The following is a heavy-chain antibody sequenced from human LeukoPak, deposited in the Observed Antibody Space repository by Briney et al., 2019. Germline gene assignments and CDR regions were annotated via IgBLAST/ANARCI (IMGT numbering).Heavy chain of an antibody. V-gene: IGHV1-46*01. J-gene: IGHJ3*02. CDR1: GYTVISYY. CDR2: INPSAGNT. CDR3: ARVSTIAARHAFDI. D-gene: IGHD6-13*01. Sequence: GASVKVSCKASGYTVISYYMYWVRQAPGHGLEWMGFINPSAGNTAYAQKFQGRVTMTRDTSTSTVYMDLTSLRSEDTAVYYYARVSTIAARHAFDIWGQGTMVTVSS.